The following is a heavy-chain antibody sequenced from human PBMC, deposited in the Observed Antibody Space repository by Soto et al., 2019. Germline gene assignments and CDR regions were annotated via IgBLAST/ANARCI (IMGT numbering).Heavy chain of an antibody. V-gene: IGHV1-46*01. Sequence: ASVKVSCKTSGDTYTNYYIQWVRQAPGQGLGWMGTFNPSGGGTFYAQKLQGRVTMTTDTSTSTAYMEMRSLRSDDTAVYYCARDQGELELLDHWGRGTLVTVSS. CDR2: FNPSGGGT. J-gene: IGHJ4*02. D-gene: IGHD1-7*01. CDR3: ARDQGELELLDH. CDR1: GDTYTNYY.